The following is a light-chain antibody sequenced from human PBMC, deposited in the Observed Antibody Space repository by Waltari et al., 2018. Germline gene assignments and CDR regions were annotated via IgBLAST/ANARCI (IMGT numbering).Light chain of an antibody. CDR1: SSNIGRYT. J-gene: IGLJ3*02. CDR3: AAWDDSLNGWV. Sequence: QSVLTQPPSASGTPGQRVTISCSGSSSNIGRYTVNWYQQLPGTASNLLIYDNNRRPSGVPDRFSGSMSGTLASLAISGLQSEDEADYYCAAWDDSLNGWVFGGGIKLTVL. V-gene: IGLV1-44*01. CDR2: DNN.